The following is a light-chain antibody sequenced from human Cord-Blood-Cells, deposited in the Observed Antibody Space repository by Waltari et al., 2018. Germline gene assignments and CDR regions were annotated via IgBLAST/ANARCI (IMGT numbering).Light chain of an antibody. Sequence: QSALTQPASVSGSPGQSTPIPCTGTSRDVGSSNLVSWYQQHPGKAPKLMLYEGSKRPSGVSNRFSGSKSGNTASLTISGLQAEDAADYYCCSYAGSSTYVFGTGTKVTVL. CDR2: EGS. J-gene: IGLJ1*01. CDR1: SRDVGSSNL. CDR3: CSYAGSSTYV. V-gene: IGLV2-23*01.